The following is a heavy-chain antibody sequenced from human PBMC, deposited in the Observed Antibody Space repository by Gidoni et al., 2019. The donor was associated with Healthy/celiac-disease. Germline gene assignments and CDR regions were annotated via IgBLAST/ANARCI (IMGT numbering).Heavy chain of an antibody. CDR1: GFTFDDYA. J-gene: IGHJ6*02. CDR2: IIWNSGSI. V-gene: IGHV3-9*01. Sequence: EVQLVESGGGLVQPGRSLRLSCAASGFTFDDYAMHWVRQAPGKGLEWVSGIIWNSGSIGYADSVKCRFTISRDNAKNSLYLQMNSLRAEDTALYYCAKDWGYDPRGMDVWGQGTTVTVSS. D-gene: IGHD5-12*01. CDR3: AKDWGYDPRGMDV.